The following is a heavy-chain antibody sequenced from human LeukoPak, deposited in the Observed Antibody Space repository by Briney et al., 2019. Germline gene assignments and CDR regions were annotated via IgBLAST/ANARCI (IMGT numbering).Heavy chain of an antibody. D-gene: IGHD3-16*01. J-gene: IGHJ4*02. CDR2: TYYRSTWYN. V-gene: IGHV6-1*01. CDR3: ARDLQGSRGEFDY. CDR1: GDSVSSNSVT. Sequence: QTLSLTCAISGDSVSSNSVTWNWIRQSPSRGLEWLGRTYYRSTWYNDYAVSVRGRITVNPDTSKNQFSLHLNSVTPEDTAVYYCARDLQGSRGEFDYWGQGTLVTVSS.